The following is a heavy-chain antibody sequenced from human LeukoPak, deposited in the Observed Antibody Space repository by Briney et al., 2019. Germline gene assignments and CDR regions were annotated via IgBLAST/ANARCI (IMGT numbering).Heavy chain of an antibody. J-gene: IGHJ3*02. CDR3: AKDLYSGSYRSGAFDI. V-gene: IGHV3-33*06. CDR1: GFTFSSYG. Sequence: GGSLRLSCAASGFTFSSYGMHWVRQAPGKGLEWVAVIWYDGSNKYYADSVKGRFTISRDNSKNTLYLQMNSLRAEDTAVYYCAKDLYSGSYRSGAFDIWGQGTMVTVSS. CDR2: IWYDGSNK. D-gene: IGHD1-26*01.